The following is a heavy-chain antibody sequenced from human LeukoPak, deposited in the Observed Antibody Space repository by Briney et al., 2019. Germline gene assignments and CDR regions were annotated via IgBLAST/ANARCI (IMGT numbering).Heavy chain of an antibody. D-gene: IGHD3-22*01. Sequence: GGSLRLSCAASGFTVSNSYMSWVRQAPGKGLEWVSYISSSGSTIYYADSVKGRFTISRDNAKNSLYLQMNSLRAEDTAVYYCARDYYDSSGVFDPWGQGTLVTVSS. V-gene: IGHV3-11*01. CDR3: ARDYYDSSGVFDP. CDR2: ISSSGSTI. CDR1: GFTVSNSY. J-gene: IGHJ5*02.